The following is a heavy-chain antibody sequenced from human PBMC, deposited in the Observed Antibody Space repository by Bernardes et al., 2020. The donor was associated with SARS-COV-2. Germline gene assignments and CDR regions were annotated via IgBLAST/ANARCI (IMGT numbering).Heavy chain of an antibody. CDR2: ISNDGSNK. J-gene: IGHJ1*01. CDR3: STTRNDYGDIVDHFQH. Sequence: GGSLRLSCVASGLTFSSYGMHWVRHAPGKGLEWLALISNDGSNKYYADSVKGRFTISRDNSRNTLYLQVNSLRAEDTAVYYCSTTRNDYGDIVDHFQHWGQGTLVTVSS. CDR1: GLTFSSYG. D-gene: IGHD4-17*01. V-gene: IGHV3-30*03.